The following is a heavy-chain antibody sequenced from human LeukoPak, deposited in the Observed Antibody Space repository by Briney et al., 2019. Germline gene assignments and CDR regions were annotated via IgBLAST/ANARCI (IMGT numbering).Heavy chain of an antibody. J-gene: IGHJ4*02. CDR2: INPNTGGT. CDR1: GYTFTSYG. V-gene: IGHV1-2*02. Sequence: ASVKVSCKASGYTFTSYGISWVRQAPGQGLEWMGWINPNTGGTNYARQFQGRVTMTRDTSISTAYMELSSLRSDDTAVYYCARDLMIGLPVAGNWGQGALVTVSS. D-gene: IGHD6-19*01. CDR3: ARDLMIGLPVAGN.